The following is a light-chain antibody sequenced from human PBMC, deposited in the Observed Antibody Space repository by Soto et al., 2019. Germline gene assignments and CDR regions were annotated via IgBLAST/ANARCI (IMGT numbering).Light chain of an antibody. J-gene: IGKJ1*01. Sequence: DIQMTQSPSTLSVSVGDRVTITCRASQSISSWLAWYQQKPGKAPKLLIYKASSLESGVPPRFSGSGSGTEFTLTISSLQPDDFATYYCHQYNSYSPTFGQGTKVDIK. V-gene: IGKV1-5*03. CDR3: HQYNSYSPT. CDR2: KAS. CDR1: QSISSW.